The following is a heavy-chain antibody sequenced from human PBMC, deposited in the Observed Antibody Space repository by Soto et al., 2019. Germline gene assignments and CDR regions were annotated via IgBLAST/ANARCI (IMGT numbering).Heavy chain of an antibody. J-gene: IGHJ4*02. CDR3: ARTRTSHWIDY. V-gene: IGHV4-59*01. CDR1: GGSISSYY. CDR2: IYYSGST. Sequence: SETLSLTCTVSGGSISSYYWSWIRQPPGKGLEWIGYIYYSGSTNYNPSLKSRVTISVDTSKNQFSLKLSSVTAADTAVYYCARTRTSHWIDYWRQGTLVTVSS. D-gene: IGHD2-2*01.